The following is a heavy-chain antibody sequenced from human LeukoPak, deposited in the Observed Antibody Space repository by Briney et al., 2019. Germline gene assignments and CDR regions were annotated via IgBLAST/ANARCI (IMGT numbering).Heavy chain of an antibody. CDR2: INHSGST. D-gene: IGHD2-2*01. V-gene: IGHV4-34*01. J-gene: IGHJ6*03. CDR3: ARESIVVVPAAMDYYYYYMDV. Sequence: SETLSLTCAVYGGSFSGYYWSWIRQPPGKGLEWIGEINHSGSTNYNPSLKSRVTISVDTSKNQFSLKLSSVTAADTAVYYCARESIVVVPAAMDYYYYYMDVWGKGTTVTISS. CDR1: GGSFSGYY.